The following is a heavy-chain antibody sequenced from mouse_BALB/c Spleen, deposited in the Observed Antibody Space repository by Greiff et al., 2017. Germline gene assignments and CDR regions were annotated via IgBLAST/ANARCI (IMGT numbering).Heavy chain of an antibody. D-gene: IGHD2-1*01. CDR2: IWGDGST. CDR3: ARGGNYRYFDV. V-gene: IGHV2-6-7*01. J-gene: IGHJ1*01. Sequence: QVQLKESGPGLVAPSQSLSITCTVSGFSLTGYGVNWVRQPPGKGLEWLGMIWGDGSTDYNSALKSRLSISKDNSKSQVFLKMNSLQTDDTARYYCARGGNYRYFDVWGAGTTVTVSS. CDR1: GFSLTGYG.